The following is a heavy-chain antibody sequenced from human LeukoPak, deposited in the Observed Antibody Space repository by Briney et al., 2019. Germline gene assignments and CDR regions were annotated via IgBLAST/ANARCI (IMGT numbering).Heavy chain of an antibody. CDR3: AGLMIGIDTAFDI. V-gene: IGHV1-18*01. CDR1: GYTFTSYG. D-gene: IGHD3-22*01. CDR2: ISAYNGNT. Sequence: ASVKVSCKASGYTFTSYGISWVRQAPGQGLEWMGWISAYNGNTNYAQKLQGRATMTTDTSTSTAYMELRSLRSDDTAVYYCAGLMIGIDTAFDIWGQGTMVTVSS. J-gene: IGHJ3*02.